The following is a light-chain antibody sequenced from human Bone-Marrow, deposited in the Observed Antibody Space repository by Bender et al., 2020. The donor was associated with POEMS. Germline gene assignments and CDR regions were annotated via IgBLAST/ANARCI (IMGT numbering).Light chain of an antibody. CDR2: EVS. CDR3: CSYAGSWV. J-gene: IGLJ3*02. CDR1: SSDVGPYNL. Sequence: QSALTQPASVSESPGQSITISCTGTSSDVGPYNLVSWYQQHPGKAPKLIIYEVSKPPSGVSNRFSGSKSGNTASLTISGLQTGDEADYYCCSYAGSWVFGGGTKLTVL. V-gene: IGLV2-23*02.